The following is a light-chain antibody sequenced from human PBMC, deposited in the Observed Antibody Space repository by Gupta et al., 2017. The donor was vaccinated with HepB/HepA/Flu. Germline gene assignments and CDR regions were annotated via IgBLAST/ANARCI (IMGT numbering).Light chain of an antibody. CDR2: DAS. CDR1: QDISNN. V-gene: IGKV1-33*01. CDR3: QQYVNLPPT. Sequence: DIQMTQSPSSLSASVGDRVTITCQASQDISNNLNWYQQKPGKAPKLLIYDASNLEKGVPSRFSGSGSGTDFTLTISSLQPEDIATYYCQQYVNLPPTFGEGTKVEIK. J-gene: IGKJ2*01.